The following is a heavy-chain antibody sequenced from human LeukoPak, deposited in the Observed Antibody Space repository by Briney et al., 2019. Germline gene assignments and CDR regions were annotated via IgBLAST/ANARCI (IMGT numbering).Heavy chain of an antibody. CDR3: AKGGTGSTDWFDP. V-gene: IGHV3-23*01. D-gene: IGHD1-7*01. CDR1: GFTFTTYA. CDR2: IRGSGGST. J-gene: IGHJ5*02. Sequence: GSLRLSCTASGFTFTTYAMSWVRQAPGKGLEWVSSIRGSGGSTYYAGSVKGRFTISRDNSKNTLYLQMNSLRAEDTAVYYCAKGGTGSTDWFDPWGQGALVTVSS.